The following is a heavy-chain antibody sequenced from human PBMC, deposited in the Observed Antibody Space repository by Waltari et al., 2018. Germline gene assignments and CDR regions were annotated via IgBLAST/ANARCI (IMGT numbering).Heavy chain of an antibody. CDR3: AREAIITMIVADAFAI. D-gene: IGHD3-22*01. J-gene: IGHJ3*02. CDR1: GGSISSYY. Sequence: QVQLQESGPGMVKPAETLSLTCTVSGGSISSYYWSWIRQPAGKGLEGIGRIYPLGSTSYNPSLNSLSTMSVATARSLSSLTLSSVTAADTALYYCAREAIITMIVADAFAIWGQGTMVTVSS. CDR2: IYPLGST. V-gene: IGHV4-4*07.